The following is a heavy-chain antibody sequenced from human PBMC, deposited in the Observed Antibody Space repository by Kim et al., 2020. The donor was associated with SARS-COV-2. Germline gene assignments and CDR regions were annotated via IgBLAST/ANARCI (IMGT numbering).Heavy chain of an antibody. CDR1: GFTFSNYG. V-gene: IGHV3-33*01. CDR2: IWYDGTNE. CDR3: VRDPGTFSGYFDR. Sequence: GGSLRLSCAASGFTFSNYGMHWVRQAPGKGLEWVAGIWYDGTNEDYVASVKGRFTISRDNSKDRLYVQMNSLRVEDTAVYYCVRDPGTFSGYFDRWGQGTLVTVSS. D-gene: IGHD3-9*01. J-gene: IGHJ1*01.